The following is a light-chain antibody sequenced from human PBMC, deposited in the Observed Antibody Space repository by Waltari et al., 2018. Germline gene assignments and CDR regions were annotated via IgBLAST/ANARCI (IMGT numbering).Light chain of an antibody. CDR1: QGIRND. V-gene: IGKV1-6*01. CDR3: LQDYSDPRT. J-gene: IGKJ1*01. Sequence: AIQMTQSPSSLSASVGDRVTITCWASQGIRNDLGWYQQKTGDAPKLLIYTASTLQSGVPSRFSGSGSGTDFTLTLTSLQPEDFATYFCLQDYSDPRTFGQGTKVEIK. CDR2: TAS.